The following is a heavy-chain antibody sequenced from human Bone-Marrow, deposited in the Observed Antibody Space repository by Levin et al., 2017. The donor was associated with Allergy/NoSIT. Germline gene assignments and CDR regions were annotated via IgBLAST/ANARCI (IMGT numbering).Heavy chain of an antibody. D-gene: IGHD2-15*01. Sequence: GGSLRLSCAASGFTFSSYWMSWVRQAPGKGLEWVANIKQDGSEKYYVDSVKGRFTISRDNAKNSLYLQMNSLRAEDTAVYYCARSKHSYGERDNCSGGSCYTHTHIYYDYGMDVWGQGTTVTVSS. V-gene: IGHV3-7*01. CDR3: ARSKHSYGERDNCSGGSCYTHTHIYYDYGMDV. J-gene: IGHJ6*02. CDR2: IKQDGSEK. CDR1: GFTFSSYW.